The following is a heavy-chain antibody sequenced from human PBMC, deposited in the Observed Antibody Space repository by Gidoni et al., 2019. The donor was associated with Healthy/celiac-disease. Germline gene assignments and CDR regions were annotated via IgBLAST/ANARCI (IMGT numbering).Heavy chain of an antibody. CDR3: GRGRGGNSPNLFDY. V-gene: IGHV4-34*01. D-gene: IGHD2-21*02. CDR2: INHSGSP. CDR1: GGSFSGYY. J-gene: IGHJ4*02. Sequence: QVQLLHWRAGLLKPSGTLSLTSAVYGGSFSGYYWSWIRQPPGKGLAGIGEINHSGSPNYNPANNSLVTISVDTSKNQFSLKLSPGTAADTAVYYGGRGRGGNSPNLFDYWGQGTLVTVSS.